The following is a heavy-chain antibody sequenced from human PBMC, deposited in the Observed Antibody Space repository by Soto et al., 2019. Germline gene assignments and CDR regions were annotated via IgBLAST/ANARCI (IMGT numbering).Heavy chain of an antibody. Sequence: SVKVPCKASGGTFSKYAISLVRQAPGQGLEWLGGSMPIIGTPNYAQKSQDRLTISADESTTTAYLKLSSLRTAETAVYSGARPLHDRNFNLGLDVWGQGTPVTVSS. V-gene: IGHV1-69*13. D-gene: IGHD3-22*01. CDR3: ARPLHDRNFNLGLDV. J-gene: IGHJ6*02. CDR1: GGTFSKYA. CDR2: SMPIIGTP.